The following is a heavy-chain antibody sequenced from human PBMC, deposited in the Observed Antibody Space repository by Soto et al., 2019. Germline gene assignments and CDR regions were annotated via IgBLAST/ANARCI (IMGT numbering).Heavy chain of an antibody. D-gene: IGHD5-18*01. J-gene: IGHJ6*02. CDR2: ISYDGSNK. Sequence: QVQLVESGGGVVQPGRSLRLSCAASGFTFSSYAMHWVRQAPGKGLEWVAVISYDGSNKYYADSVKGRFTISRDNSKNTLYLQMNSLRAEDTAVYYCAREDTEYYSYYSGMDVWGQGTTVTVSS. CDR3: AREDTEYYSYYSGMDV. V-gene: IGHV3-30-3*01. CDR1: GFTFSSYA.